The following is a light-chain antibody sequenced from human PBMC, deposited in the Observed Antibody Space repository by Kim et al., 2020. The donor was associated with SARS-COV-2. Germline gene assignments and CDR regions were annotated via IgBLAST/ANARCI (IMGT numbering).Light chain of an antibody. J-gene: IGKJ4*01. CDR2: AAS. CDR3: QQSNSRPLT. V-gene: IGKV1-39*01. CDR1: QSISNY. Sequence: ASVGDRVTITCRANQSISNYLSWYQQKPGRAPKLLIYAASSLHIGVPSTFSGSGSGTDFTFTIPSLQPEDFATYYCQQSNSRPLTFGGGTKVYIK.